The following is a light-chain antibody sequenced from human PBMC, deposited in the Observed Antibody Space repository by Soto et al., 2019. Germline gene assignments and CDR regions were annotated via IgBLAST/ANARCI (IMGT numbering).Light chain of an antibody. CDR1: PSVIRSY. CDR2: DXA. Sequence: EPVLTHPRCSLSLSRGERATLSCRAXPSVIRSYFAWYQQKPGQAPRXFXSDXASKATGSPDRLSGSGSGTDFPLTINILEPDDLTAYYCQQFGTSSWTVGQGTRLDIK. J-gene: IGKJ1*01. CDR3: QQFGTSSWT. V-gene: IGKV3-20*01.